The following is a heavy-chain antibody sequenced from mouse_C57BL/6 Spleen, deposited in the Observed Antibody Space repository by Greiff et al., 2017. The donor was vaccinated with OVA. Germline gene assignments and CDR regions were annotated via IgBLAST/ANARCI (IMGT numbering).Heavy chain of an antibody. CDR1: GYAFSSYW. D-gene: IGHD2-2*01. Sequence: QVQLQQSGAELVKPGASVKISCKASGYAFSSYWMNWVKQRPGKGLEWIGQIYPGDGDTNYNGKVKGKATLTADKSSSTAYMQLSSLTSEDSAVYICAREGYGYDGSWFAYWGQGTLVTVSA. J-gene: IGHJ3*01. CDR3: AREGYGYDGSWFAY. V-gene: IGHV1-80*01. CDR2: IYPGDGDT.